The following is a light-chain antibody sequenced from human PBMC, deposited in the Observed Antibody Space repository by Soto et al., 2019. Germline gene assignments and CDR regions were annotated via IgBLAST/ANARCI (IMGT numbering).Light chain of an antibody. J-gene: IGLJ1*01. Sequence: QSVLTQPPSVSGAPGQRVTISCNGSSSHIGAGLHVHWYQQLPGTAPKLLISGNNNRPSGVPDRFSGSKSGTSASLAITGLQAEDEADYYCQSFDSSLSALVFGTGTKVTVL. V-gene: IGLV1-40*01. CDR1: SSHIGAGLH. CDR2: GNN. CDR3: QSFDSSLSALV.